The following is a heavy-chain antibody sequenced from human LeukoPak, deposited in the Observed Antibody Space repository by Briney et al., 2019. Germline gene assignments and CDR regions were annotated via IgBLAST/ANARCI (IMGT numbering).Heavy chain of an antibody. CDR2: MDTNSDDT. CDR1: GYTFTGYY. CDR3: ARTMVRGVIGLYNY. V-gene: IGHV1-2*02. Sequence: ASVKVSCKASGYTFTGYYLHWVRQAPGQGLEWMGWMDTNSDDTNSAQKFQGRVTMTRDTSISTAYMELSRLRSDDTAVYYCARTMVRGVIGLYNYWGQGTLVTVSS. D-gene: IGHD3-10*01. J-gene: IGHJ4*02.